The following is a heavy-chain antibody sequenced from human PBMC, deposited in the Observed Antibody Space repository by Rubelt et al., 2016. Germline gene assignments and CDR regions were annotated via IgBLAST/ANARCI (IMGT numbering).Heavy chain of an antibody. CDR2: IYYSGGT. V-gene: IGHV4-39*02. CDR3: AREKYSSGWYNWFDP. J-gene: IGHJ5*02. Sequence: QLQLQESGPGLVKPSETLSLTCTVSGGSISSSSYYWGWIRQPPGKGLEWIGSIYYSGGTYYNPSLMGRCPISVDTAKNRFSLKLSSVTAADTAVYYCAREKYSSGWYNWFDPWGQGTLVTVSS. D-gene: IGHD6-19*01. CDR1: GGSISSSSYY.